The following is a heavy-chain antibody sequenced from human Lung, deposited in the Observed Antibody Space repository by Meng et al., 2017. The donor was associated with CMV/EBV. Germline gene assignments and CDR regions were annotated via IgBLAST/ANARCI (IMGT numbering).Heavy chain of an antibody. CDR2: LDPNGGDT. Sequence: SXXVSXMASEYTFTDYYIHWLRQAPGQGLEWMGWLDPNGGDTNYAQKFQDRVTMTSDTSIRTAYMELSRLRSDDAALYYFARERYVVPAASPDYYYCGMDDWGQGTXVTVSS. D-gene: IGHD6-25*01. V-gene: IGHV1-2*02. CDR1: EYTFTDYY. CDR3: ARERYVVPAASPDYYYCGMDD. J-gene: IGHJ6*02.